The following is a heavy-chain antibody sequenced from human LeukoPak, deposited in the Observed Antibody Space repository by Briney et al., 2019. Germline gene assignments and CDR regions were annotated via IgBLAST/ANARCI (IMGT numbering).Heavy chain of an antibody. CDR3: AKDRLAVTNPLSGGIRFYGMDV. V-gene: IGHV3-30*18. J-gene: IGHJ6*01. D-gene: IGHD4-17*01. CDR2: ISYDGSHK. Sequence: AGGSLRLSCAASGFTFSIYGMHWVRQAPGKGLEWVAVISYDGSHKYYADSVKGRFTISRDNSKNTLYLRMNSLRAEDTAVYYCAKDRLAVTNPLSGGIRFYGMDVWGQGTTVTVSS. CDR1: GFTFSIYG.